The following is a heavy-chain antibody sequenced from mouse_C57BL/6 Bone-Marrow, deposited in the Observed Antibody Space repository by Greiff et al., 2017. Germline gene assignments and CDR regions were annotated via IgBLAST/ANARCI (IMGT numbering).Heavy chain of an antibody. V-gene: IGHV1-72*01. D-gene: IGHD1-1*01. CDR1: GYTFPSYW. CDR2: IDPNSGGT. CDR3: ARSDPNYYGSYWYFDV. Sequence: QQPGAELVKPGASVKLSCKASGYTFPSYWMHWVKQRPGRGLEWIGRIDPNSGGTKYNEKFKSKATLTVDKPSSTAYMQLSSLTSEYSAVYYCARSDPNYYGSYWYFDVWGTGTTVTVSS. J-gene: IGHJ1*03.